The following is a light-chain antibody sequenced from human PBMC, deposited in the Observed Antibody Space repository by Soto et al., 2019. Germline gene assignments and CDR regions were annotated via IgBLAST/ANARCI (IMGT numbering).Light chain of an antibody. CDR1: QSVNSRQ. J-gene: IGKJ3*01. V-gene: IGKV3-20*01. CDR3: QQYGSSVFT. Sequence: EIVLTQSPGTLSLSPGERATLSCRATQSVNSRQLAWYQQKPGRAPRLLIFDASRRAAGIPDRFSGSGSGTDFTHTISRLEPEDFAVYFCQQYGSSVFTFGPGTTVDIK. CDR2: DAS.